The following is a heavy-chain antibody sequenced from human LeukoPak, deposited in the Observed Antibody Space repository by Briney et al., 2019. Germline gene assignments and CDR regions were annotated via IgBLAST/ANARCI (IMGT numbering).Heavy chain of an antibody. J-gene: IGHJ6*04. CDR1: GYTFTSYD. CDR2: MNPSSGST. Sequence: ASVKVSCKASGYTFTSYDINWVRQATGQGLEWMGWMNPSSGSTGYAQKFQGRVTISRNISISTAYMELSTLRSEDTAVYYCARGRSAMRMDVWGKGTKVTVSS. D-gene: IGHD2-2*01. CDR3: ARGRSAMRMDV. V-gene: IGHV1-8*03.